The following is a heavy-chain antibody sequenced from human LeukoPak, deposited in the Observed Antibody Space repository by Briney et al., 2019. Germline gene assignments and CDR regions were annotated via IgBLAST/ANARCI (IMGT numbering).Heavy chain of an antibody. D-gene: IGHD3-3*01. CDR2: MNPNSGNT. CDR1: GYTFTTYD. Sequence: ASVKVSCKASGYTFTTYDINWVRQATGQGLEWMGWMNPNSGNTGYAQKFQGRVTMTRDTSISTAYMELSRLRSDDTAVYYCARVALSKSGYYAYWGQGILVTASS. V-gene: IGHV1-8*01. J-gene: IGHJ4*02. CDR3: ARVALSKSGYYAY.